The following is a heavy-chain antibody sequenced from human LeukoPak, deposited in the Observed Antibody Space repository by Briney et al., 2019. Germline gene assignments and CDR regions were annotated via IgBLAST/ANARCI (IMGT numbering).Heavy chain of an antibody. D-gene: IGHD6-6*01. Sequence: SETLSLTCAGYGGSFSGYYWSWIRQPPGKGLEWIGEINHSGSTNYNPSLKSRVTISVDTSKNQFSLKLSSVTAADTAVYYCARESSNYYMDVWGKGTTVTVSS. J-gene: IGHJ6*03. CDR2: INHSGST. CDR3: ARESSNYYMDV. V-gene: IGHV4-34*01. CDR1: GGSFSGYY.